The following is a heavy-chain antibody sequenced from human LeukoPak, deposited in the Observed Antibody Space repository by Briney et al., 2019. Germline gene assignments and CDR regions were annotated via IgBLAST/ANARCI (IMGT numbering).Heavy chain of an antibody. D-gene: IGHD3-22*01. CDR2: IYPGDSDT. V-gene: IGHV5-51*01. Sequence: HGESLKISCKGSGYSFTSYWIGWVRQMPGKGLEWMGIIYPGDSDTRYSPSFQGQVTISADKSISTAYLQWSSLKASDTAMYYCARGLGGYWTYYYDSSGHYEGGYFDYWGQGTLVTVSS. J-gene: IGHJ4*02. CDR1: GYSFTSYW. CDR3: ARGLGGYWTYYYDSSGHYEGGYFDY.